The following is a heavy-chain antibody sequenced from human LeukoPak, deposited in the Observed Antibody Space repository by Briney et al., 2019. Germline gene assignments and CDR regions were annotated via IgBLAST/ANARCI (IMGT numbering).Heavy chain of an antibody. D-gene: IGHD3-10*01. J-gene: IGHJ4*02. Sequence: SETLSLTCAVYGGSFSGYYWSWIRQPPGKGLEWIGEINHSGSTNYNPSLKSRVTISVDTSKNQFSLKLSSVTAADTAAYYCARCASEITMVRGVIIAIRIFDYWGQGTLVTVSS. V-gene: IGHV4-34*01. CDR3: ARCASEITMVRGVIIAIRIFDY. CDR2: INHSGST. CDR1: GGSFSGYY.